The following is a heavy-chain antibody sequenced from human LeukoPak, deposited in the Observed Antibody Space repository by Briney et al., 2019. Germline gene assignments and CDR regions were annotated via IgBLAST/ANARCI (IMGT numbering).Heavy chain of an antibody. Sequence: GESLKISCKGSGYSFTSYWIGWVRQMPGKGLEWMGIIYPGDSDTRYSPSFQGQVTISADKPISTAYLQWSSLKASDTAMYYCATTSVAAAEDYYFDYWGQGTLVTVSS. CDR1: GYSFTSYW. CDR3: ATTSVAAAEDYYFDY. D-gene: IGHD2-2*01. V-gene: IGHV5-51*04. CDR2: IYPGDSDT. J-gene: IGHJ4*02.